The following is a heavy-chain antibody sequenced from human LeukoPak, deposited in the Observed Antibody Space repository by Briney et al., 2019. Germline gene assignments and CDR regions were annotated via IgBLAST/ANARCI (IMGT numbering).Heavy chain of an antibody. CDR3: ARTGYCSSTSCLGVDY. CDR1: GFTFSSYW. CDR2: INQDGSAK. J-gene: IGHJ4*02. V-gene: IGHV3-7*01. D-gene: IGHD2-2*01. Sequence: PGGSLRLSCAASGFTFSSYWMSWVRQAPGKGLEWVANINQDGSAKSYVDSVKGRFTISRDNAKNSLYLQMNSLRAEDTAVYYCARTGYCSSTSCLGVDYWGQGTLVTVSS.